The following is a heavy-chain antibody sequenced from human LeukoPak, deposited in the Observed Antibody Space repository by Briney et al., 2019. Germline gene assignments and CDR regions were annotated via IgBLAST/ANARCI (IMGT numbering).Heavy chain of an antibody. CDR1: GFTFSSYW. CDR2: INTDGSST. D-gene: IGHD6-13*01. J-gene: IGHJ1*01. CDR3: AKDYSSSWYEYFQH. V-gene: IGHV3-74*01. Sequence: GGSLRLSCAASGFTFSSYWMHWVRQAPGKGLVWVSRINTDGSSTSYADSVKGRFTISRDNAKNTLYLQMNSLRAEDTAVYYCAKDYSSSWYEYFQHWGQGTLVTVSS.